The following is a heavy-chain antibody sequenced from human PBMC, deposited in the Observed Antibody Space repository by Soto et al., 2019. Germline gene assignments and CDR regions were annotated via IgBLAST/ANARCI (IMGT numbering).Heavy chain of an antibody. Sequence: VQLVQSGAEVKKPGSSVKVSCKASGGTFSSYVINWVRQAPGQGLEWMGGIIPGFATANYAQKFQGRVTITADESTRTAYMELNSMRSEDTAMYYWAEVDTGMVTYGLDVWGQGTTVTVAS. CDR3: AEVDTGMVTYGLDV. V-gene: IGHV1-69*01. CDR2: IIPGFATA. CDR1: GGTFSSYV. D-gene: IGHD5-18*01. J-gene: IGHJ6*02.